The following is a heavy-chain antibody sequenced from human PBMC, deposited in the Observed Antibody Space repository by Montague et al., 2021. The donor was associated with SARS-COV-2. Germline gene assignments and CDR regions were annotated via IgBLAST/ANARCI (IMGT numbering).Heavy chain of an antibody. CDR3: ARLGNGVVPSPLLGVEPSYSCNCLDF. D-gene: IGHD2-15*01. CDR1: AGSFSTYS. Sequence: SETLSLTCAVHAGSFSTYSWNWIRQPPGKGLEWIGEIHHGGSTNYNPSLKSRVTISADTSKNQFSLKLTSVAAADSAVYYCARLGNGVVPSPLLGVEPSYSCNCLDFWGKGTTVTVSS. V-gene: IGHV4-34*01. J-gene: IGHJ6*03. CDR2: IHHGGST.